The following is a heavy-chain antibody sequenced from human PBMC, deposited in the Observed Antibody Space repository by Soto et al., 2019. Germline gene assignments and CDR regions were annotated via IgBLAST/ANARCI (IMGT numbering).Heavy chain of an antibody. CDR3: ARDSGTRVSSDSPGMDV. D-gene: IGHD4-17*01. J-gene: IGHJ6*02. Sequence: EVRLLESGGGLVQPGGSLRLSCVASGFDFSTYAMSWVRQAPGKGLEWVSVIGEGGVSRVYADAVKGRFTISRDNSKNTLYLQMTSLRVDDTAMYYCARDSGTRVSSDSPGMDVWGQVTTVSVSS. V-gene: IGHV3-23*01. CDR2: IGEGGVSR. CDR1: GFDFSTYA.